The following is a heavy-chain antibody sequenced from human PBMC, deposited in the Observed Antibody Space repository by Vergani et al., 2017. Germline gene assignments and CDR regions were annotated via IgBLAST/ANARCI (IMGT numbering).Heavy chain of an antibody. J-gene: IGHJ5*02. V-gene: IGHV1-69*04. CDR3: ARDPDIVVVVAATLRFDP. CDR2: IIPILGIA. D-gene: IGHD2-15*01. CDR1: GGTFSSYA. Sequence: QVQLVQSGAEVKKPGSSVKVSCKASGGTFSSYAISWVRQAPGQGLEWMGWIIPILGIANYAQKFQGRVTITADKSTSTAYMELSSLRSEDTAVYYCARDPDIVVVVAATLRFDPWGQGTLVTVSS.